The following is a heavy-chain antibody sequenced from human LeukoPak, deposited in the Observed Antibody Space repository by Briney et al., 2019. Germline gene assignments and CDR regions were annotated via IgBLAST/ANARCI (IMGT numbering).Heavy chain of an antibody. D-gene: IGHD3-10*01. J-gene: IGHJ4*02. Sequence: GGSLRLSCAASGFTFSNYWMQWVRQAPGKGLVWVSRINGEGGTSYADSVKGRFTISRDNAKNTMHLQMNSLRAEDTAVYYCARDLVYGSGSCGHWGQGTLVTVSS. CDR3: ARDLVYGSGSCGH. CDR1: GFTFSNYW. CDR2: INGEGGT. V-gene: IGHV3-74*01.